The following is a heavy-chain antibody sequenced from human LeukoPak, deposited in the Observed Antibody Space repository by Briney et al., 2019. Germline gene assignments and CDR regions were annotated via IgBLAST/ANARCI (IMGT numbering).Heavy chain of an antibody. D-gene: IGHD2-15*01. CDR1: GGSLSSGDYC. V-gene: IGHV4-30-4*01. Sequence: PSQTLSLTCTVSGGSLSSGDYCWSWIRQPPGKGLEWIGYIYYSGSTFYNPSLWSRVTISVDTSKNQFSLKVSSVTAADTAVYYCARLHYCSGGSCVFDYWGLGSLVTVSS. CDR3: ARLHYCSGGSCVFDY. CDR2: IYYSGST. J-gene: IGHJ4*02.